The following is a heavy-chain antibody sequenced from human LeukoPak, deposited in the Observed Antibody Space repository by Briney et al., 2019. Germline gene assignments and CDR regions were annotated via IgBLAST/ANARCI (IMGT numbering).Heavy chain of an antibody. CDR1: GFTFSTYG. D-gene: IGHD4-17*01. J-gene: IGHJ4*02. Sequence: RGSLRLSCAASGFTFSTYGMHWVRQAPGKGLERVAFIRNDGSYKYYADSVKGRFNISRDNSKNTLYLQMNTLRNEDTAVYYCAKVTVTTSIIDYWGQGTLVTVSS. V-gene: IGHV3-30*02. CDR3: AKVTVTTSIIDY. CDR2: IRNDGSYK.